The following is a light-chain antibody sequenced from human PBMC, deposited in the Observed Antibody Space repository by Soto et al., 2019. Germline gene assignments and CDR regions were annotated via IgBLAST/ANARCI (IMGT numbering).Light chain of an antibody. CDR3: QQYGGSPQT. Sequence: EIVLTRSPGTLSLSPGERATLSCRASQSVRSGYLAWYQQKPGQAPRLLIYGASSRATGIPDRFSGSGSGTDFTLTIRRLEPEDFAVYYCQQYGGSPQTFGQGTKVDIK. V-gene: IGKV3-20*01. CDR2: GAS. CDR1: QSVRSGY. J-gene: IGKJ1*01.